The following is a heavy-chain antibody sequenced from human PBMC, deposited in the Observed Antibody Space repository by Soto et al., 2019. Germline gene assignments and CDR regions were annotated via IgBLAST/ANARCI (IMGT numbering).Heavy chain of an antibody. V-gene: IGHV3-30-3*01. CDR3: ARSALWDDAFDI. Sequence: QVQLVESGGGVVQPGRSLRLSCAASGFTFSSYAMHWVRQAPGKGLEWVAVISHDGSNKDYADSVKGRFTISRDNSKNTLYLQMNSLRAEDTGVYYCARSALWDDAFDIWGQGTMVTVSS. CDR1: GFTFSSYA. CDR2: ISHDGSNK. D-gene: IGHD5-18*01. J-gene: IGHJ3*02.